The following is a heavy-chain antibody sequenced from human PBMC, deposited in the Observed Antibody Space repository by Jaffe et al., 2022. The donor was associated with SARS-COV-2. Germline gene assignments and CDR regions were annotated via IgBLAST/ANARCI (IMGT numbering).Heavy chain of an antibody. CDR1: GFTFSSCS. D-gene: IGHD3-10*01. CDR2: ISANGGDT. Sequence: EVQLVESGGVLVQPGGSLRVSCSASGFTFSSCSMSWVRQAPGKGLEYVSAISANGGDTYYPDSVKGRFTVSRDNSKSTLYLQMSSLRAEDTAVYYCVKDLGYYGSGINYKGSNWGQGTLVIVSS. CDR3: VKDLGYYGSGINYKGSN. V-gene: IGHV3-64D*09. J-gene: IGHJ4*02.